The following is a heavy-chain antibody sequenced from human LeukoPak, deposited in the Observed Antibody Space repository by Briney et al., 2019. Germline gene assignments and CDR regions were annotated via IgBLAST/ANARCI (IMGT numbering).Heavy chain of an antibody. CDR3: ARDPRDYTNSLEFHS. CDR2: SNNYNGNT. Sequence: ASVRVSCKGPGYTLCSNGISWVRQAPVQEGEWMGCSNNYNGNTNYAQKLHESTTITENTTTRAAFMVLRRLRDDDTAVYYCARDPRDYTNSLEFHSWGQGTLITVSS. J-gene: IGHJ5*02. CDR1: GYTLCSNG. V-gene: IGHV1-18*01. D-gene: IGHD4-11*01.